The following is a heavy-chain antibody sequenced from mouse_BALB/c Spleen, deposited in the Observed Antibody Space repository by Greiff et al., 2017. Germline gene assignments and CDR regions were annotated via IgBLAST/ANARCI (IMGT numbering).Heavy chain of an antibody. V-gene: IGHV5-17*02. CDR1: GFTFSSFG. D-gene: IGHD2-14*01. J-gene: IGHJ2*01. Sequence: VQLKESGGGLVQPGGSRKLSCAASGFTFSSFGMHWVRQAPEKGLEWVAYISSGSSTIYYADTVKGRFTISRDNAKNTLYLQMSSLRSEDTAMYYCARRNRGSDGGGFDYWGQGTTLTVSS. CDR3: ARRNRGSDGGGFDY. CDR2: ISSGSSTI.